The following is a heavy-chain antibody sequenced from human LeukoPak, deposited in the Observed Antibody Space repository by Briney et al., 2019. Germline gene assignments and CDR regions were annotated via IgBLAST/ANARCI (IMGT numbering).Heavy chain of an antibody. Sequence: GGSLRLSCAASGFTFSSYSMNWVRQAPGKGLEWVSSISSSSYYKYYTDAVKGRFTISRDNAKKSLYLQMNSLRAEDTAVYYCARVGGITLALAPSPFPDYNYYYMDVWGKGTTVTISS. CDR2: ISSSSYYK. D-gene: IGHD3-10*01. CDR1: GFTFSSYS. CDR3: ARVGGITLALAPSPFPDYNYYYMDV. V-gene: IGHV3-21*01. J-gene: IGHJ6*03.